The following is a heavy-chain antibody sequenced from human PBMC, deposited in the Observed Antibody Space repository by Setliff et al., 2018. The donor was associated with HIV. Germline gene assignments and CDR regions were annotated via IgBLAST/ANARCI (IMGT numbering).Heavy chain of an antibody. D-gene: IGHD3-22*01. CDR1: GGSINSYY. Sequence: KPSETLSLTCTVSGGSINSYYWSWIRQSPGKGLEWIGYIYHDGSTNYNPSLKSRLTMSMDMSKNTLYLQMNSLRAEDTAVYYCARDVGGPYYYDSSGPPYYYYGMDVWGQGTTVTVSS. J-gene: IGHJ6*02. V-gene: IGHV4-59*01. CDR3: ARDVGGPYYYDSSGPPYYYYGMDV. CDR2: IYHDGST.